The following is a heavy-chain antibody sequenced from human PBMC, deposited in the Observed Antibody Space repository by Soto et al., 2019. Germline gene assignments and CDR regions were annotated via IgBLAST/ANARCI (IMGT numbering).Heavy chain of an antibody. V-gene: IGHV1-3*01. J-gene: IGHJ4*02. CDR2: INAGNGNT. D-gene: IGHD2-8*01. CDR1: GYTFTSYA. Sequence: ASVKVSCKASGYTFTSYAMHWVRQAPGQRLEWMGWINAGNGNTKYSQKFQGRVTITRDTSASTAYMELSSLRSEDTAVYYCARRHCTNGVCCFDYWGQGTLVTVSS. CDR3: ARRHCTNGVCCFDY.